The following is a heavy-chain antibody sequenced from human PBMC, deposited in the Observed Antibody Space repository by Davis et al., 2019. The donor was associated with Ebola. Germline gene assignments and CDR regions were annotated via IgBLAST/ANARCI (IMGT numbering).Heavy chain of an antibody. CDR1: GYTFTDYY. CDR2: INPNSGDT. J-gene: IGHJ3*02. Sequence: AASVKVSCKASGYTFTDYYMHWVRQAPGQGLECMGRINPNSGDTNYAQKFQGRVTMTRDTSIRTAYMELTKLRSDDTAVYYCARVVRYCSGGRCYGDDAFDIWGQGTMVTVSS. D-gene: IGHD2-15*01. CDR3: ARVVRYCSGGRCYGDDAFDI. V-gene: IGHV1-2*06.